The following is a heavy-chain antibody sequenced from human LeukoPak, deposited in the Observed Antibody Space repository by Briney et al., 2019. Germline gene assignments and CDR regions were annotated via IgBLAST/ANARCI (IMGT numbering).Heavy chain of an antibody. CDR3: ARQYYDALSGFYTADFYFDL. Sequence: LGGSLRLSCEGSGFTFRSHWMSWVRQAPGKGLEWVSSISSSSSYIYYADSVKGRFTISRGNAKNSLYLQVNSLRAEDTAVYYCARQYYDALSGFYTADFYFDLWGQGTQVTVSS. CDR2: ISSSSSYI. V-gene: IGHV3-21*01. D-gene: IGHD3-3*01. J-gene: IGHJ4*02. CDR1: GFTFRSHW.